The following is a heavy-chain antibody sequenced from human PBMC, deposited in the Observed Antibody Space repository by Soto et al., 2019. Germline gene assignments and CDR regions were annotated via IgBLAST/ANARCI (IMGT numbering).Heavy chain of an antibody. Sequence: SETLSLTCTVSGGSISSYYWSWIRQPPGKGLEWIGYIYYSGSTNYNPSLKSRVTISVDTSKNQFSLKLSSVTAADTAVYYCARQGYREFFDYWGQGTLVTVS. D-gene: IGHD3-10*01. CDR3: ARQGYREFFDY. V-gene: IGHV4-59*08. CDR1: GGSISSYY. J-gene: IGHJ4*02. CDR2: IYYSGST.